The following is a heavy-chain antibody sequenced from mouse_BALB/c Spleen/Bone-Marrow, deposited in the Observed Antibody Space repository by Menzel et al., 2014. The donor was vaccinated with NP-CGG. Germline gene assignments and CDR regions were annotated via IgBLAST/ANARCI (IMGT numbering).Heavy chain of an antibody. V-gene: IGHV3-8*02. CDR2: ISYSGST. D-gene: IGHD4-1*01. J-gene: IGHJ2*01. CDR3: ARDWDGIDY. CDR1: GDSITSGY. Sequence: EVKLMESGPSLVKPSQTLSLPCSVTGDSITSGYWNWIRKFPGNRLEYMGYISYSGSTCYNPSLKSRISITRDTSKNQYYLQLNSVTTEDTATYYCARDWDGIDYWGQGTTLTASS.